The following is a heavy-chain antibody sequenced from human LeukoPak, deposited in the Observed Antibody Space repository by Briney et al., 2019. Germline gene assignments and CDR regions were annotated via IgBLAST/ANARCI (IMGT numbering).Heavy chain of an antibody. Sequence: SETLSLTCAVYGGSFSGYYWSWIRQPPGKGLEWIGEINHSGSTNYNPSLKSRVTISVDTSKNQFSLKLSSVTAADTAVYYCARSVSTLPSYSSGWYWTKGLWYFDLWGRGTLVTVSS. D-gene: IGHD6-19*01. CDR1: GGSFSGYY. CDR3: ARSVSTLPSYSSGWYWTKGLWYFDL. V-gene: IGHV4-34*01. CDR2: INHSGST. J-gene: IGHJ2*01.